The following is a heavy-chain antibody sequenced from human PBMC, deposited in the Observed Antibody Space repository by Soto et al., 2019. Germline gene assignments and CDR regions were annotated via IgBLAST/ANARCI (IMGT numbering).Heavy chain of an antibody. CDR2: ISSSSSTI. CDR3: ASSVATITYYYYYMDV. V-gene: IGHV3-48*01. Sequence: EVQLVESGGGLVQPGGSLRLSCAASGFTFSSYSMNWVRQAPGKGLEWVSYISSSSSTIYYADSVKGRFTISRDNAKNSLYLQMNSLRAEDTAVYYCASSVATITYYYYYMDVWGKGTTVTVSS. D-gene: IGHD5-12*01. J-gene: IGHJ6*03. CDR1: GFTFSSYS.